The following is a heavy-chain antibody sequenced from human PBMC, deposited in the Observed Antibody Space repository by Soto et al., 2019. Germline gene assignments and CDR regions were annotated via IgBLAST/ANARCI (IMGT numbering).Heavy chain of an antibody. J-gene: IGHJ4*02. CDR3: SGSYYTDTFDY. CDR2: IKSKTDGGTT. CDR1: SVSNAW. V-gene: IGHV3-15*07. Sequence: SVSNAWMNWVRQARGKGLEWVGRIKSKTDGGTTDYAAPVKGRFTISRDDSKNTLYLQMNSLKTEDTAVYYCSGSYYTDTFDYWGQGTLVTVSS. D-gene: IGHD1-26*01.